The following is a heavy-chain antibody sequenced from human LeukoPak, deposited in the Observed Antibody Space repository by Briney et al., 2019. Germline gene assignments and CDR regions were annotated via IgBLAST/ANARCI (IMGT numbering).Heavy chain of an antibody. V-gene: IGHV4-30-4*08. CDR1: GGSISSGDYY. J-gene: IGHJ1*01. CDR2: IYYSGST. Sequence: SQTLSLTCTVSGGSISSGDYYWSWIRQPPGKGLEWIGYIYYSGSTYYNPSLKSRVTISVDTSKNQFSLKLSSVTAADMAVYYCASRRPQQYFQHWGQGTLVTVSS. D-gene: IGHD1-1*01. CDR3: ASRRPQQYFQH.